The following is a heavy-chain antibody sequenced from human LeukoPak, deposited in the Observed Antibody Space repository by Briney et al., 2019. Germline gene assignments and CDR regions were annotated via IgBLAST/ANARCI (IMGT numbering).Heavy chain of an antibody. CDR3: VKDRGRSVAVAADY. D-gene: IGHD6-19*01. CDR1: GFTFNYA. V-gene: IGHV3-23*01. Sequence: GGSLRLSCVASGFTFNYAMTWVRQAPGRGLEWVSSISGSGGAIYYPNSVKGRFTISRDNSRNILFLQMNGLRAEDTALYYCVKDRGRSVAVAADYWGQGTLVTVSS. J-gene: IGHJ4*02. CDR2: ISGSGGAI.